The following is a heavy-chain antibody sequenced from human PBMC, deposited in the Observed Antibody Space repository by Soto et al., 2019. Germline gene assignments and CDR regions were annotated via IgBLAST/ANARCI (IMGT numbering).Heavy chain of an antibody. CDR2: IHYSGST. J-gene: IGHJ4*02. D-gene: IGHD1-26*01. CDR1: GGSISSSSYY. CDR3: ARSRYSGSYFFDY. Sequence: SETLSLTCTVSGGSISSSSYYWGWIRRPPGKGLEWIAYIHYSGSTYYNPSLKSRVTISVDTSKNQFSLKLSSVTAADTAVYYCARSRYSGSYFFDYWGQGILVTVSS. V-gene: IGHV4-30-4*08.